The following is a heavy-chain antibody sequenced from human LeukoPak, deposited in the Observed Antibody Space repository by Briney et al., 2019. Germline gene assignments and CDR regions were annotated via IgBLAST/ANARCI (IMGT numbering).Heavy chain of an antibody. D-gene: IGHD2-2*01. V-gene: IGHV3-30*02. CDR1: GFTFSSYG. Sequence: GGSLRLSCAASGFTFSSYGMHWVRQAPGKGLEGVAFIRYDGSNKYYADSVKGRFTISRDNAKNTLYLQMNSLRAEDTAVYYCARDSSTGLQIDYWGQGTLVTVSS. CDR2: IRYDGSNK. CDR3: ARDSSTGLQIDY. J-gene: IGHJ4*02.